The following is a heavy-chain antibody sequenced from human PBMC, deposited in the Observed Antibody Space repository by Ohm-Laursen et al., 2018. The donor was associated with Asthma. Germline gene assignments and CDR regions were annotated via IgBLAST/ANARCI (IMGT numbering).Heavy chain of an antibody. D-gene: IGHD3-10*01. CDR3: ARSGIGELLDYYYYGMDV. CDR1: GFTFSSYS. V-gene: IGHV3-48*02. Sequence: SLRLSCAASGFTFSSYSMNWVRQAPGKGLEWVSYISSSSSTIYYADSVKGRFTISRDNAKNSLYLQMNSLRDEDTAVYYCARSGIGELLDYYYYGMDVWGQGTTVTVSS. CDR2: ISSSSSTI. J-gene: IGHJ6*02.